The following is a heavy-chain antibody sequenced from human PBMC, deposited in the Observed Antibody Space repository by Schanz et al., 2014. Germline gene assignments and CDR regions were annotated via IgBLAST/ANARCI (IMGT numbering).Heavy chain of an antibody. CDR3: ARGGFDLGELGY. V-gene: IGHV3-74*02. Sequence: EVQLVESGGGLVKPGGSLRLSCAASGFAFRRYWMHWVRQDPGKGLVWLSRVNSDESNKDYADSVKGRFTISRDNAKNTLHLQMNSLRVEDTAVYYCARGGFDLGELGYWGRGTQVTVSS. D-gene: IGHD3-16*01. J-gene: IGHJ4*02. CDR2: VNSDESNK. CDR1: GFAFRRYW.